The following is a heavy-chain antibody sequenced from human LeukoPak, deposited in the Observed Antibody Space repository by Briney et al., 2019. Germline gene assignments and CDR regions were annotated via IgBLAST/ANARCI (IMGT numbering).Heavy chain of an antibody. D-gene: IGHD4-17*01. CDR3: ARGTVTAPDY. J-gene: IGHJ4*02. CDR2: IYTGGNT. V-gene: IGHV3-53*01. CDR1: GFTVSATY. Sequence: GGSLRLSCAASGFTVSATYMNWVPQAPGKGLEWVSIIYTGGNTYYADSVRGRFTISRDISKNTLYLQMNSLRAEDTAVYYCARGTVTAPDYWGQGTLVTVSS.